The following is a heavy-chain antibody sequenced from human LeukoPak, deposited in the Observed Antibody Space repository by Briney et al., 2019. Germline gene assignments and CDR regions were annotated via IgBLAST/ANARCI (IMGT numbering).Heavy chain of an antibody. CDR3: ARGATGTYWDWFDP. Sequence: AGGSLRLSCAASGVTFSDHWMTWVPQTPGKGLEWVAHINQDGSEKHFVDSVEGRFTISRDNDNNSMSLQMNKLRVEDTAVYYCARGATGTYWDWFDPWGQGTLVTVSS. J-gene: IGHJ5*02. D-gene: IGHD1-26*01. CDR1: GVTFSDHW. V-gene: IGHV3-7*01. CDR2: INQDGSEK.